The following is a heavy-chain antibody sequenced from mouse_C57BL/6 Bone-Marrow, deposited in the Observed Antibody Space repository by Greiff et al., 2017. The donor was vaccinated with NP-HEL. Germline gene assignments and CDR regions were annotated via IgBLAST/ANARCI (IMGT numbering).Heavy chain of an antibody. CDR3: ASSWALMDY. D-gene: IGHD2-12*01. J-gene: IGHJ4*01. CDR1: GYNFNSYC. V-gene: IGHV1-55*01. CDR2: IYPGGGST. Sequence: VQLQQSGAELVKPGASVKMSCTASGYNFNSYCITWVKQRPGQGLEWIGDIYPGGGSTNYNQKFKSKATMTVDTSSSTTYMQLSSLTSEDAAVYYYASSWALMDYWGQGTSVTVSS.